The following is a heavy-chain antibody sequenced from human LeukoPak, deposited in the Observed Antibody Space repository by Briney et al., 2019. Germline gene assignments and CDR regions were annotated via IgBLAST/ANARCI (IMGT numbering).Heavy chain of an antibody. CDR2: ISGYNGNT. V-gene: IGHV1-18*01. CDR3: ARDLGRRCSGGRCYYYYNYMDV. J-gene: IGHJ6*03. Sequence: ASVKVSCKASGYTFTSYGISWVRQAPGQGREWMGWISGYNGNTNYAQKLQGRVTMTTDTSTSTAYMELGSLRSDDTAVYYCARDLGRRCSGGRCYYYYNYMDVRGKGTTVTISS. CDR1: GYTFTSYG. D-gene: IGHD2-15*01.